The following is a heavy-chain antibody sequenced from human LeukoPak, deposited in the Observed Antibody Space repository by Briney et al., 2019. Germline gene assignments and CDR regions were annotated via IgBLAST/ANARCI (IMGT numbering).Heavy chain of an antibody. CDR2: ISGSGGST. CDR1: GFTFSSYW. V-gene: IGHV3-23*01. CDR3: AKDALPYYYDSSGYDY. D-gene: IGHD3-22*01. J-gene: IGHJ4*02. Sequence: GGSLRLSCAASGFTFSSYWMSWVRQAPGKGLEWVSAISGSGGSTYYADSVKGRFTISRDNSKNTLYLQMNSLRAEDTAVYYCAKDALPYYYDSSGYDYWGQGTLVTVSS.